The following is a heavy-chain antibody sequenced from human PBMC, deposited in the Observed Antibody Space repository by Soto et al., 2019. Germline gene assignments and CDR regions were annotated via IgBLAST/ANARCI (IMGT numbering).Heavy chain of an antibody. CDR3: ARVRGSYGGRAVDY. CDR2: IIPILGIA. J-gene: IGHJ4*02. V-gene: IGHV1-69*02. D-gene: IGHD3-16*01. CDR1: GGTFSSYT. Sequence: QVQLVQSGAEVKKPGSSVKVSCKASGGTFSSYTISWVRQAPGQGLEWMGRIIPILGIAKYAQKFQGRVTITEDKSTSTAYMELSSLRSEDTAVYYCARVRGSYGGRAVDYWGQGTLVTVSS.